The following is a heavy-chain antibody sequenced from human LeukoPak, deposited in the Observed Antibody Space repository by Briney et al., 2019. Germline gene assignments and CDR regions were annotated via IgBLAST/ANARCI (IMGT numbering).Heavy chain of an antibody. CDR2: VWYDGNNK. CDR3: ARDPDRSGFDY. D-gene: IGHD1-14*01. V-gene: IGHV3-33*07. Sequence: GGSLRLSCAASGFTFINYGMYWVRQAPGKGLEWVATVWYDGNNKYYADSVKGRFTISRDNSKNTLYLQMNSLRAEDTAIYFCARDPDRSGFDYWGQGTLVTVSS. J-gene: IGHJ4*02. CDR1: GFTFINYG.